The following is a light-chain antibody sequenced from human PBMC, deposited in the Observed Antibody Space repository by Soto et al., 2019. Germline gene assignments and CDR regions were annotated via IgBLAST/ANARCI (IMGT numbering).Light chain of an antibody. CDR2: DAI. Sequence: DKLMSHSQPTLSVSPWERVTLXLRASQNIHNHMSWFLQKPGQTPRLLIYDAIIRAPDVPARFSGSWSGTDFTLTISRLEPEDFAVYYCQQYGSAPFTFGPGTKVD. V-gene: IGKV3-15*01. CDR3: QQYGSAPFT. CDR1: QNIHNH. J-gene: IGKJ3*01.